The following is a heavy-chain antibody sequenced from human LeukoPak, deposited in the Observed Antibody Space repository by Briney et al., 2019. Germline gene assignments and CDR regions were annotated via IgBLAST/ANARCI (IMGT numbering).Heavy chain of an antibody. CDR1: GFTLSSYS. Sequence: PGGSLRLSCAASGFTLSSYSMNWVRQAPGKGLEWVSSISSSSSYIYYADSVKGRFTISRDNAKNSLYLQMNSLRAEDTAVYYCATWGHSSQNFDYWGQGTLVTVSS. J-gene: IGHJ4*02. CDR3: ATWGHSSQNFDY. V-gene: IGHV3-21*01. D-gene: IGHD6-13*01. CDR2: ISSSSSYI.